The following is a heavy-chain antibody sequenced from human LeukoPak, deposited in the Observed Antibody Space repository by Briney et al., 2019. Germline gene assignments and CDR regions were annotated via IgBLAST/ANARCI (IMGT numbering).Heavy chain of an antibody. V-gene: IGHV3-30*04. CDR3: APHYDVLPHLID. CDR1: GFTFSSYA. Sequence: GGSLRLSCAASGFTFSSYAMHWVRQAPGKGLEWVAVISYDGRNKDYADSVKGRFTISRDNTKNTLYLQMNSLRAEDTAIYHCAPHYDVLPHLIDWGQGTLVAVSS. CDR2: ISYDGRNK. D-gene: IGHD3-3*01. J-gene: IGHJ4*02.